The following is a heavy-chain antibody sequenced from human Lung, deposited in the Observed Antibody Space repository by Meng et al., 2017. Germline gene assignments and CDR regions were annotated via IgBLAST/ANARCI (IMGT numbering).Heavy chain of an antibody. Sequence: QVQLQESGPGLVKPSQTLSLTRTVPGGSISSGTYYWGWIRQPPGKGLEWIAYIHYSGSTYYSPSLKSRVTISVDPSKNQLSLKLSSMTAADTAVYYCARYVFDSSSLYSNGFDPGGQGTLVTVSS. J-gene: IGHJ5*02. CDR3: ARYVFDSSSLYSNGFDP. D-gene: IGHD3-22*01. CDR1: GGSISSGTYY. V-gene: IGHV4-31*03. CDR2: IHYSGST.